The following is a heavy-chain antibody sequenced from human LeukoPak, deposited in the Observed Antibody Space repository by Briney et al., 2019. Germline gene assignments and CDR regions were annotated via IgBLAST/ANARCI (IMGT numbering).Heavy chain of an antibody. CDR1: GYTFTSYY. CDR3: ARDAIVVVPAAESGYYYYGMDV. J-gene: IGHJ6*02. V-gene: IGHV1-46*01. CDR2: INPSGGST. Sequence: GASVTVSCTASGYTFTSYYMHWVRQAPGQGLEWMGLINPSGGSTSYAQKFQGRVTMTRDTSTSTVYMELSSLRSEDTAVYYCARDAIVVVPAAESGYYYYGMDVWGQGTTVTVSS. D-gene: IGHD2-2*01.